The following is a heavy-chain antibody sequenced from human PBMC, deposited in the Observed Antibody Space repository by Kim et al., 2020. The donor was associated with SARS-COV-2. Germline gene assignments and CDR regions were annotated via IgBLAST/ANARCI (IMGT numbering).Heavy chain of an antibody. D-gene: IGHD2-2*01. CDR2: ISYDGSNK. Sequence: GGSLRLSCAASGFTFSSYAMHWVRQAPGKGLEWVAVISYDGSNKYYADSVKGRFTISRDNSKNTLYLQMNSLRAEDTAVYYCARGLGYCSSTSCYVYYY. J-gene: IGHJ6*01. CDR3: ARGLGYCSSTSCYVYYY. CDR1: GFTFSSYA. V-gene: IGHV3-30*04.